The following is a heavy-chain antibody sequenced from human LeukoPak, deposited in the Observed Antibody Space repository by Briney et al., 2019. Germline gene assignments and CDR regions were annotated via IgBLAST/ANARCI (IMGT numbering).Heavy chain of an antibody. CDR2: ISVNGGTT. V-gene: IGHV3-23*01. CDR3: AKDRDYYED. Sequence: GGSLRLSCAASGFTFSSYAMTWVRQAPGKGLEWVSSISVNGGTTYYADSVKGRFTISRDSSKNTLYLQMNSLRAEDTAVYYCAKDRDYYEDWGQGTLVTVSS. CDR1: GFTFSSYA. J-gene: IGHJ4*02.